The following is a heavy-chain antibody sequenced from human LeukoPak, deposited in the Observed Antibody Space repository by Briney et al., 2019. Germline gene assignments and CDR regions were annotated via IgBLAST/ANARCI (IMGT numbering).Heavy chain of an antibody. J-gene: IGHJ6*02. CDR3: ARSRGYSGYTNGMDV. CDR2: INPNSGGT. Sequence: GASVKVSCKASGYTFTGYYMHWVRQAPGQGLEWMGWINPNSGGTNYAQKFQGRVTMTRDTSISTAYMELSRLRSDDTAVYYCARSRGYSGYTNGMDVWGQGTTVTVSS. V-gene: IGHV1-2*02. CDR1: GYTFTGYY. D-gene: IGHD5-12*01.